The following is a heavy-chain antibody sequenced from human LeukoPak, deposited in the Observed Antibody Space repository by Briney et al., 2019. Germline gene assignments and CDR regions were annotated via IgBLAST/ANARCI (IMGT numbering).Heavy chain of an antibody. CDR1: GYSFTSYC. CDR3: SRHREWNIPSVPFDP. V-gene: IGHV5-51*01. D-gene: IGHD1/OR15-1a*01. Sequence: GESLKISCKGSGYSFTSYCIGWVRQMPGKGMEWMGIIYPGDSDTRYSPSFQGQVTISADKSISTAYLQWSSLKASDTAMYYCSRHREWNIPSVPFDPWGQGTLVTVSS. J-gene: IGHJ5*02. CDR2: IYPGDSDT.